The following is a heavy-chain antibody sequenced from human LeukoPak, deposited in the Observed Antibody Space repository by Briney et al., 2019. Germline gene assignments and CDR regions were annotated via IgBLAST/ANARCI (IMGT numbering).Heavy chain of an antibody. CDR1: GGSISSSSYY. CDR3: ARAVGYYYYGMDV. V-gene: IGHV4-39*01. J-gene: IGHJ6*02. Sequence: SETLSLTCTVSGGSISSSSYYWGWIRQPPGKGLEWIGSIYYSGSTYDNPSLKSRVTISVDTSKNQFSLKLSSVTAADTAVYYCARAVGYYYYGMDVWGQGTTVTVSS. CDR2: IYYSGST.